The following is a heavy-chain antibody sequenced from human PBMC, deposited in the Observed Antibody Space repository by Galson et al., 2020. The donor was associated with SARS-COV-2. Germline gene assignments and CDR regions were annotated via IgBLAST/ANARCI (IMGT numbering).Heavy chain of an antibody. V-gene: IGHV4-30-4*08. J-gene: IGHJ4*02. Sequence: SETLSLTCTVSGGSISSGDYYWSWIRQPPGKGLEWIGCIYYSGSTYYNPSLKSRVTISVDTSKNQFSLKLSSVTAADTAVYYCARVSDIFGSRPFDYWGQGTLVTVSS. CDR2: IYYSGST. D-gene: IGHD3-9*01. CDR3: ARVSDIFGSRPFDY. CDR1: GGSISSGDYY.